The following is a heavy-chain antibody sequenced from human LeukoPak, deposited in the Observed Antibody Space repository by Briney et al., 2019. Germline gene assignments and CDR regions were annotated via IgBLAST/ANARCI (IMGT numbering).Heavy chain of an antibody. CDR2: IYYSGST. V-gene: IGHV4-59*01. CDR3: ARVPAGTGYSDY. J-gene: IGHJ4*02. CDR1: GGSISSYY. D-gene: IGHD1-1*01. Sequence: SETLSLTCTVSGGSISSYYWSWIRQPPGKGLEWIGYIYYSGSTNYNPSLKSRVTISVDTSKNQFSLKLSSVTAADTAVYYCARVPAGTGYSDYWGQGTLVTVSS.